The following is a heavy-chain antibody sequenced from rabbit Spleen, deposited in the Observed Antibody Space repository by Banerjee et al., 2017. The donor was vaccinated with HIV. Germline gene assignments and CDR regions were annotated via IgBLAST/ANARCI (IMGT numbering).Heavy chain of an antibody. CDR1: GFSYSSNYY. Sequence: QEQLVESGGGLVKPGASLTLTCKASGFSYSSNYYMCWVRQAPGKGLEWIGCVGSGATGNTYYASWAKGRFTISKTSSTTLTLQMTSLTAADTATYFCVRDLVTVIGWNFNLWGQGTLVTVS. CDR2: VGSGATGNT. J-gene: IGHJ4*01. D-gene: IGHD1-1*01. V-gene: IGHV1S45*01. CDR3: VRDLVTVIGWNFNL.